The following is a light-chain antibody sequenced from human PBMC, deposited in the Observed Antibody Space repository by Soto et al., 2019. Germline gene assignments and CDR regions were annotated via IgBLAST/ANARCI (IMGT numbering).Light chain of an antibody. CDR2: EVS. Sequence: QSALTQPASVSGSPGQSITISCTGTSSDVGGYNYVSWYQQHPGKAPKLMIYEVSNRPSGVSNRFSGSKSGNTASLTISRLQAEDEADYYCSSYTSSSIVVFGGGTKLTVL. CDR1: SSDVGGYNY. CDR3: SSYTSSSIVV. J-gene: IGLJ2*01. V-gene: IGLV2-14*01.